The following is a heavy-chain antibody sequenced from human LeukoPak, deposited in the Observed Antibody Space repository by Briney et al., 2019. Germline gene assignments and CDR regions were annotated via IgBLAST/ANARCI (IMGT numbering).Heavy chain of an antibody. D-gene: IGHD6-19*01. CDR2: IRYDGSNK. V-gene: IGHV3-30*02. J-gene: IGHJ4*02. CDR1: GFTFSSYG. Sequence: PGGSLRLSCAASGFTFSSYGMHWVRQAPGKGLEWVAFIRYDGSNKYYADSVKGRFTISRDNSKNTLYLQVNSLRAEDTAVYYCAKDSNAAVAGTVDYWGQGTLVTVSS. CDR3: AKDSNAAVAGTVDY.